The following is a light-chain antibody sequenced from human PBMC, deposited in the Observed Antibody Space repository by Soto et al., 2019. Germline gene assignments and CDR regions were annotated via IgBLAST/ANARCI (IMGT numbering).Light chain of an antibody. CDR2: RNN. CDR1: SSNIGSNY. J-gene: IGLJ2*01. Sequence: QSVLTQPPSASGTPGQRANISCSGSSSNIGSNYVYWYRQFPGTAPKLLIQRNNQRPSGVPARFSGSKSGTSASLAISGLRSEDEADYYCGGWDDSLSGPVFGGGTK. CDR3: GGWDDSLSGPV. V-gene: IGLV1-47*01.